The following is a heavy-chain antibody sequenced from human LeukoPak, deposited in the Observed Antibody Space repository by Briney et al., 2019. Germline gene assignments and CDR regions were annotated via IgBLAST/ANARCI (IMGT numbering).Heavy chain of an antibody. CDR2: IYTSGST. D-gene: IGHD5-18*01. Sequence: PSETLSLTCTVSGGSISSGSYYWSWIRQPAGKGLEWIGRIYTSGSTNYNPSLKSRVTISVDKSKNQFSLKLSSVTAADTAVYYCARRGYSYDLDYWGRGTLVTVPS. CDR1: GGSISSGSYY. V-gene: IGHV4-61*02. J-gene: IGHJ4*02. CDR3: ARRGYSYDLDY.